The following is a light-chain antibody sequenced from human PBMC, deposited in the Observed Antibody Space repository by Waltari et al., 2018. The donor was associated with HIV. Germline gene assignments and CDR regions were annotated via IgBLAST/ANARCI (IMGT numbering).Light chain of an antibody. CDR2: EVT. CDR1: SSDIGSYNR. Sequence: QSTLTQPPSVSGSLGQSVTIACSGTSSDIGSYNRVSWSQQPPGTAPKLIIYEVTNRPAVVAVRFSRSKSGNTASLTISGLQAEDDADYYCSSYTTSSTWVFGGGTQLTVL. CDR3: SSYTTSSTWV. J-gene: IGLJ3*02. V-gene: IGLV2-18*02.